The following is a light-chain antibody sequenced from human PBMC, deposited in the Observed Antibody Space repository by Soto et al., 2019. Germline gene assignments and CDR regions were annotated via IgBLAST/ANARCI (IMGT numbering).Light chain of an antibody. V-gene: IGLV2-8*01. CDR3: SSYAGNNNYV. CDR1: SSDVGGYNY. CDR2: EVS. Sequence: QSALTQPPSASGSPGQSVTISCTGTSSDVGGYNYVSWYQHHPGKAPKLMLYEVSQRPSGVPDRFSGSKSANTASLTVSGLQAEDEADYYCSSYAGNNNYVSGTGTKLTVL. J-gene: IGLJ1*01.